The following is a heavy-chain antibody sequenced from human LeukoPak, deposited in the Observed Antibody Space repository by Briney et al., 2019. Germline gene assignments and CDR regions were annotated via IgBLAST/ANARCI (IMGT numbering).Heavy chain of an antibody. Sequence: GGSLRLSCTASGFTFGDYAMSWFRQAPGKGLEWVGFIRSKAYGGTTEYAASVKGRFTISRDDSKSIAYLQMNSLKTEDTAVYCCTRGGGYGYYYYYGMDVWGQGTTVTVSS. CDR1: GFTFGDYA. CDR2: IRSKAYGGTT. J-gene: IGHJ6*02. D-gene: IGHD5-18*01. CDR3: TRGGGYGYYYYYGMDV. V-gene: IGHV3-49*03.